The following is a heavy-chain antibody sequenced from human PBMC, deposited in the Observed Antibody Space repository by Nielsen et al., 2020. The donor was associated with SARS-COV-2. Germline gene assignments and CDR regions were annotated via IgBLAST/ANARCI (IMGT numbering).Heavy chain of an antibody. Sequence: SVKVSCKASGGTFSSYAISWVRQAPGQGLEWMGGIIPIFGTANYAQKFQGRVTITADESTSTAYMELSSLRSEDTAVYYCARVDGHCSGGSCCSGVYWGQGTLVTVSS. V-gene: IGHV1-69*13. D-gene: IGHD2-15*01. J-gene: IGHJ4*02. CDR3: ARVDGHCSGGSCCSGVY. CDR2: IIPIFGTA. CDR1: GGTFSSYA.